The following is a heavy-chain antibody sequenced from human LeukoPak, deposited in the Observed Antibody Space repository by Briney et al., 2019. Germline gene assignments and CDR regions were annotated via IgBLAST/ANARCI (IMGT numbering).Heavy chain of an antibody. Sequence: KPGGSLRLSCAASRFTFRDHFMSWIRQPPGEGLEYVSYISSSGSDTYYSDSVKGRFTVSRDNAKNSLFLQMNSLRAEDTAVYYCATAPTEDGDGSSPGYWGQGTLVTVSS. CDR2: ISSSGSDT. CDR3: ATAPTEDGDGSSPGY. J-gene: IGHJ4*02. D-gene: IGHD4-17*01. CDR1: RFTFRDHF. V-gene: IGHV3-11*04.